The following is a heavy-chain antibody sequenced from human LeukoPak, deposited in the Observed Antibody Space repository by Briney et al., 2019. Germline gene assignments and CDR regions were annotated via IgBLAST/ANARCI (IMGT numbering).Heavy chain of an antibody. V-gene: IGHV4-39*01. Sequence: SETLSLTCTVSGGSISSKSHYWGWIRQPPGKGLEWIGSIYYSGTTHYSPSLKSRVTISVDTSKNQFSLKLSSVTAADTAVYYCATPAGPFGDYDNWGQGTLVIVSS. CDR3: ATPAGPFGDYDN. J-gene: IGHJ4*02. D-gene: IGHD4-17*01. CDR1: GGSISSKSHY. CDR2: IYYSGTT.